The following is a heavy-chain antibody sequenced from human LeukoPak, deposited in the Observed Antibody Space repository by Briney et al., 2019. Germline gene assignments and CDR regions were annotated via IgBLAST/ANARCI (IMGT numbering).Heavy chain of an antibody. D-gene: IGHD3-10*01. CDR3: TTMAELWFGEFDY. Sequence: GGPLRLSCAASGFTFSNAWMSWVRQAPGKGLEWVGRIKSKTDGGTTDYAAPVKGRFTISRDDSKNTLYLQMNGLKTEDTAVYYCTTMAELWFGEFDYWGQGTLVTVSS. CDR1: GFTFSNAW. J-gene: IGHJ4*02. CDR2: IKSKTDGGTT. V-gene: IGHV3-15*01.